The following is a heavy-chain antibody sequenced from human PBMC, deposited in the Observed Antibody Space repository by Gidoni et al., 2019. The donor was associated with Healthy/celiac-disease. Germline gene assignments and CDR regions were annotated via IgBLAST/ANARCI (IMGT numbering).Heavy chain of an antibody. V-gene: IGHV3-7*01. Sequence: EVQLVETGGGLVQPGESLRLHCAASGFNFSSYWLSWVRQAPGKGLEWVANIKQVGSEKYYVDSGKGRCTISRDNAKNSLYLQMNSLRAEDTAVYYCARDESLKYQLLYFDYWGQGTLVTVSS. CDR3: ARDESLKYQLLYFDY. D-gene: IGHD2-2*01. CDR1: GFNFSSYW. CDR2: IKQVGSEK. J-gene: IGHJ4*02.